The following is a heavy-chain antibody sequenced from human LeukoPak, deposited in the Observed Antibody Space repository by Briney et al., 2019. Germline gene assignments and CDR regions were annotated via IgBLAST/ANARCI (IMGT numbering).Heavy chain of an antibody. D-gene: IGHD7-27*01. V-gene: IGHV4-59*01. Sequence: SETLSLTCTVSGGSISSYYWSWIRQPPGRGLEWVGYIYYSGSTNYNPSLKSRVTISVDTSKNQFSLKLSSVTAADTAVYYCASGDLGAFDIWGQGTMVTVSS. CDR3: ASGDLGAFDI. CDR1: GGSISSYY. J-gene: IGHJ3*02. CDR2: IYYSGST.